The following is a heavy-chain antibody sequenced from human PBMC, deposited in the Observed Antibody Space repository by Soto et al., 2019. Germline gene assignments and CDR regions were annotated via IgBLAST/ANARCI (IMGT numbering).Heavy chain of an antibody. Sequence: PGGSLRLSCAASGFTFSSYAMSWVRQAPGKGLEWVSAISGSGGSTYYADSVKGRFTISRDNSRNTLYLQMNSLRAEDTAVYYCARDLTSRNYYYYYGMDVWGQGTTVTVSS. CDR3: ARDLTSRNYYYYYGMDV. D-gene: IGHD3-9*01. CDR1: GFTFSSYA. V-gene: IGHV3-23*01. J-gene: IGHJ6*02. CDR2: ISGSGGST.